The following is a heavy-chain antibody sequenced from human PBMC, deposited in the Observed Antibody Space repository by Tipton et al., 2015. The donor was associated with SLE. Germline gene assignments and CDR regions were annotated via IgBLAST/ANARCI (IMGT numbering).Heavy chain of an antibody. V-gene: IGHV3-21*03. CDR1: GFIFSSYS. Sequence: SLRLSCAASGFIFSSYSMNWVRQAPGKGLEWVSSISSSSSNIYYADSVKGRFTISRDNAKNSLYLQMNSLRAEDTAVYYCARVLEFQLLGWRCFDYWGQGTLVTASS. D-gene: IGHD2-2*01. CDR3: ARVLEFQLLGWRCFDY. CDR2: ISSSSSNI. J-gene: IGHJ4*02.